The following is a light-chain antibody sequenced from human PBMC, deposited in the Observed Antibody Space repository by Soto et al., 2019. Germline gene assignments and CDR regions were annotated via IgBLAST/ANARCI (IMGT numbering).Light chain of an antibody. CDR1: SSDVGGYNF. CDR3: NSYTTTSTLV. J-gene: IGLJ2*01. V-gene: IGLV2-14*03. Sequence: QSALTQPASVSGSPGQSITISCTGTSSDVGGYNFVSWYQQHPGKAPKLMIHDVTNRPSGVSNRFSGSKSGNTASLTISGLRAEDEADYYCNSYTTTSTLVFGGGTKVTVL. CDR2: DVT.